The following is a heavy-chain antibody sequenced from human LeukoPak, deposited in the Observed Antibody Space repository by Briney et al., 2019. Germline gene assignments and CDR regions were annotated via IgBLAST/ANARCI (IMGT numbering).Heavy chain of an antibody. J-gene: IGHJ5*02. CDR1: GFTFSSQW. V-gene: IGHV3-7*01. D-gene: IGHD3-16*01. CDR2: IKEDGSEK. CDR3: ARAFS. Sequence: GGSLRLSCAASGFTFSSQWMSWVRQAPGKGLEWVANIKEDGSEKSYVDSVKGRFTISRDNAKNSLYLQMNSLRVEDTAVYYCARAFSWGQGTLVTVSS.